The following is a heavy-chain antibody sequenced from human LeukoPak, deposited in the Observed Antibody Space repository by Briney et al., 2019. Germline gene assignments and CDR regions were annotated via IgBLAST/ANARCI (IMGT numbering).Heavy chain of an antibody. V-gene: IGHV1-2*02. Sequence: GASVKVSCKASGYTFTGYYMHWVRQAPGQGLEWMGWINPNSGGTNYAQKFRGRVTMTRDTSISTAYMELSRLRSDDTAVYYCARDWGVLRFLEWPDDAFDIWGQGTMVTVSS. CDR2: INPNSGGT. J-gene: IGHJ3*02. CDR1: GYTFTGYY. CDR3: ARDWGVLRFLEWPDDAFDI. D-gene: IGHD3-3*01.